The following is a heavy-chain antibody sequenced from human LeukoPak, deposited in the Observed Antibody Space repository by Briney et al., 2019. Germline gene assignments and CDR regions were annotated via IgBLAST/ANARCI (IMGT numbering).Heavy chain of an antibody. V-gene: IGHV4-38-2*02. CDR2: IYHSGST. CDR3: ARARGIAARRWFDP. CDR1: GYSISSGYY. Sequence: SETLSLTCTVSGYSISSGYYWGWIRQPPGKGLEWIGSIYHSGSTYYNPSLKSRVTIPVDTSKNQFSLKLSSVTAADTAVYYCARARGIAARRWFDPWGQGTLVTVSS. J-gene: IGHJ5*02. D-gene: IGHD6-6*01.